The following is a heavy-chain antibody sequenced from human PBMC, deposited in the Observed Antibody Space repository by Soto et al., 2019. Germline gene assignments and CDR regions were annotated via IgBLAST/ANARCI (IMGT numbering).Heavy chain of an antibody. CDR3: AREDKTVSCPGGTCSPPRGIDV. D-gene: IGHD2-8*02. V-gene: IGHV4-59*01. CDR2: IYSSGST. J-gene: IGHJ6*02. Sequence: PSEILSLTCTVSGGSMNNYYWSWIRQPPGKGLEWIGYIYSSGSTNYSPSLSSRVTMSLDTSKSQFSLRLDSVSAADTAVYYCAREDKTVSCPGGTCSPPRGIDVWGQGTTVT. CDR1: GGSMNNYY.